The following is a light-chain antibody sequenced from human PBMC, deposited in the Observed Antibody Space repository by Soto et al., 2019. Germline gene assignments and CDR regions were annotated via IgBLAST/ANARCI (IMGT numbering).Light chain of an antibody. CDR1: SNDVGGYNY. CDR3: SSYTAFSTWV. J-gene: IGLJ3*02. CDR2: EVS. V-gene: IGLV2-14*01. Sequence: QSALTQPASVSGSPGQSITISCTGTSNDVGGYNYVSWYQQHPGKAPQLIIYEVSNRPSGVSHRFSGSKSGVTASLTISGLQAEDGADYYCSSYTAFSTWVFGGGTKLTVL.